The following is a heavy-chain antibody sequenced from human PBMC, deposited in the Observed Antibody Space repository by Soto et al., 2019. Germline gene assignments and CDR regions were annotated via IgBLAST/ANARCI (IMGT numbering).Heavy chain of an antibody. CDR3: ARGGYSSTWLKLLDRSGLDV. V-gene: IGHV1-69*06. J-gene: IGHJ6*02. CDR1: GGTFSSYA. D-gene: IGHD6-13*01. CDR2: IVPLFRTT. Sequence: QVQLVQSGAEAKKPGSSVKVSCKTSGGTFSSYAISWVRQAPGQGLEWMGGIVPLFRTTNYAQKFQGRVTITPDTSTYRVYMELSGLRSGDTAVYYCARGGYSSTWLKLLDRSGLDVWGQGTTVTVSS.